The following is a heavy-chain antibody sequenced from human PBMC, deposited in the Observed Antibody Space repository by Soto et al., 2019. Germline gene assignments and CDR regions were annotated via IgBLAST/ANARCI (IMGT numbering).Heavy chain of an antibody. CDR1: GFTFSSYA. V-gene: IGHV3-23*01. J-gene: IGHJ4*02. CDR2: ISGSGGST. CDR3: AKDSAGSCYFDY. Sequence: EVQLLESGGGLVQPGGSLRLSCAASGFTFSSYARSWVRQAPGKGLEWVSAISGSGGSTYYADSVKGRFTISRDNSKNTLYLHMNSLRAEDTAVYYCAKDSAGSCYFDYWGQGTLVTVSS. D-gene: IGHD3-10*01.